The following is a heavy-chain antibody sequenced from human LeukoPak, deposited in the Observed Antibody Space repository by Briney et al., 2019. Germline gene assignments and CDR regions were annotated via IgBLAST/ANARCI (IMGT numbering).Heavy chain of an antibody. CDR1: GFTFSDYE. V-gene: IGHV3-23*01. D-gene: IGHD3-22*01. Sequence: GGSLRLSCAASGFTFSDYEMNWVRQAPGKGLEWVSGISGSGGSTYHADSVKGRFTISRDNSKNTLYLQMNSLRAEDTAVYYCAKELDSSGYFDYWGQGTLVTVSS. CDR2: ISGSGGST. CDR3: AKELDSSGYFDY. J-gene: IGHJ4*02.